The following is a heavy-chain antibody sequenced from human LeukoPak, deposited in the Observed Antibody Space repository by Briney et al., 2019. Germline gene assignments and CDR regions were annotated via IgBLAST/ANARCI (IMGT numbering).Heavy chain of an antibody. V-gene: IGHV6-1*01. D-gene: IGHD1-26*01. CDR2: TYYRSKWYN. CDR1: GDSVSSSSVA. J-gene: IGHJ6*02. CDR3: ARDSGSYSYGMNV. Sequence: SQTLSLTCAISGDSVSSSSVAWSWIRRSPSRGLEWLGRTYYRSKWYNDYAVSVKSRITINPDTSKNQFSLQVNSVTPEDTAVYYCARDSGSYSYGMNVWGQGTTVTVSS.